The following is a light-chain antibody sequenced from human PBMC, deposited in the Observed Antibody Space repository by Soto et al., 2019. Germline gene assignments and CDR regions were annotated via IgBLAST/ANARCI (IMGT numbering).Light chain of an antibody. CDR1: SSNIGAGYD. CDR2: DNN. V-gene: IGLV1-40*01. CDR3: QSYDSSLSGSTV. Sequence: QAVVTQPPSVSGAPGQRVTISCTGSSSNIGAGYDVHWYQQLPGTAPKLLISDNNNRPSGVPDRFSGSKSGTSASLAITGLQAEDEADYYCQSYDSSLSGSTVFGTGTQLTVL. J-gene: IGLJ1*01.